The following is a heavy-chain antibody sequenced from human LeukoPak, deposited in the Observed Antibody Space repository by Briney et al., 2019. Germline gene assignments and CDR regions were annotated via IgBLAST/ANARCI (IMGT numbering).Heavy chain of an antibody. CDR1: GYTFTGYY. CDR3: ASRRAVAGTVLFDY. V-gene: IGHV1-2*02. CDR2: INPNSGGT. Sequence: ASVKVSCKASGYTFTGYYMHWVRQAPGQGLEWMGWINPNSGGTNYAQKLQGRATMTRDTSISTAYMELSRLRSDDTAVYYCASRRAVAGTVLFDYWGQGTLVTVSS. D-gene: IGHD6-19*01. J-gene: IGHJ4*02.